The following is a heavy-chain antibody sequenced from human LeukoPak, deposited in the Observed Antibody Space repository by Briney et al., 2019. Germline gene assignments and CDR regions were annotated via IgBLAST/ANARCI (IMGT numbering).Heavy chain of an antibody. D-gene: IGHD6-19*01. CDR2: ICYRGNT. CDR1: DGSISSHY. Sequence: SETLSLTCTVSDGSISSHYWSWVRQPPGKELEWIGYICYRGNTNYNPSLKSRVTISVDTSKNQLSLKLISVTAADTAVYYCARAVRAVAGFWDYWGQGTLVTVSS. V-gene: IGHV4-59*11. J-gene: IGHJ4*02. CDR3: ARAVRAVAGFWDY.